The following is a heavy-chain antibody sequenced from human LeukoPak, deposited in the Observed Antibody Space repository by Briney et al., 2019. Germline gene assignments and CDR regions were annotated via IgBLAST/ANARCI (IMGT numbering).Heavy chain of an antibody. J-gene: IGHJ1*01. D-gene: IGHD3-10*01. V-gene: IGHV4-59*08. CDR1: GGSISSYY. CDR2: IYYSGST. CDR3: ASRVAGYFQH. Sequence: PSETLSLTCTVSGGSISSYYWSWLRQPPGKGLEWIGYIYYSGSTNYNPSLKSRVTISVDTSKNQFSLKLSSVTAADTAVYYCASRVAGYFQHWGQGTLVTVSS.